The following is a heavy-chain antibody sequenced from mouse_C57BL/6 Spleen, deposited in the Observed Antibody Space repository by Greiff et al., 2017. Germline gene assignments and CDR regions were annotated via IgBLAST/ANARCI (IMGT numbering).Heavy chain of an antibody. CDR1: GFNIKDDY. Sequence: VQLQQSGAELVRPGASVKLSCTASGFNIKDDYMHWVKQRPEQGLEWIGWIDPENGDTEYASKFQGKATITADTSSNTAYLQLSSLTSEDTAVYYCTLCYGSSWGYFDVWGTGTTVTVSS. D-gene: IGHD1-1*01. V-gene: IGHV14-4*01. J-gene: IGHJ1*03. CDR3: TLCYGSSWGYFDV. CDR2: IDPENGDT.